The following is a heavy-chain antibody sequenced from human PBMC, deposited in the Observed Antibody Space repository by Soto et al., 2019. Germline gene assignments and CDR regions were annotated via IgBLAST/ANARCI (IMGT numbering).Heavy chain of an antibody. Sequence: SETLSLTCTVSGGSISSYYWSWIRQPPGKGLEWIGYIYYSGSTNYNPSLKSRVTISVDTSKNQFSLKLSSVTAADTAVYYCGRLSEGYCINGVCPRFDPGGKGTLVTVSS. D-gene: IGHD2-8*01. CDR2: IYYSGST. J-gene: IGHJ5*02. CDR1: GGSISSYY. CDR3: GRLSEGYCINGVCPRFDP. V-gene: IGHV4-59*08.